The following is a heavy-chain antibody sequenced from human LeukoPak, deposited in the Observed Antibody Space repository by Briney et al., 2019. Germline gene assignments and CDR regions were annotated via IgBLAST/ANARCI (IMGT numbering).Heavy chain of an antibody. CDR3: ARGDLIRDYDSSGDILFDY. CDR1: GFTFSSYA. Sequence: PGRSLRLSCAASGFTFSSYAMHWVRQAPGKGLEWVTLISYDENIKYYADSVKGRFTISRDNSKNTLYLQMNSLRAEDTAVYYCARGDLIRDYDSSGDILFDYWGQGTLVTVSS. CDR2: ISYDENIK. J-gene: IGHJ4*02. V-gene: IGHV3-30-3*01. D-gene: IGHD3-22*01.